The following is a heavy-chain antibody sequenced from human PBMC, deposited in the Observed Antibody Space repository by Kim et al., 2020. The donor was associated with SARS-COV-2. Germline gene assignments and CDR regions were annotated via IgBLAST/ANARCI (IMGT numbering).Heavy chain of an antibody. CDR3: AKAVPGNFFDY. D-gene: IGHD6-19*01. V-gene: IGHV3-23*01. Sequence: GGGTFYTDSAKGRFTISRDNSKSTLYLQMNSLRVEDTAIYYCAKAVPGNFFDYWGQGTLVTVSS. CDR2: GGGT. J-gene: IGHJ4*02.